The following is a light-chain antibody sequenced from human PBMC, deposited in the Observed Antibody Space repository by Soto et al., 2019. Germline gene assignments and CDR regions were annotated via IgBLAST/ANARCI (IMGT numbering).Light chain of an antibody. J-gene: IGLJ1*01. CDR3: GTWDSSLSVHV. V-gene: IGLV1-51*01. Sequence: QSVLTQPPSVSAAAGQKVTISCSGTSSNIGNNYVSWYQQLPGTAPKLLIYDNNKRPSGIPDRFSGSKSGTSATLGITGLQTGDEADYYYGTWDSSLSVHVFGTGTKVTVL. CDR1: SSNIGNNY. CDR2: DNN.